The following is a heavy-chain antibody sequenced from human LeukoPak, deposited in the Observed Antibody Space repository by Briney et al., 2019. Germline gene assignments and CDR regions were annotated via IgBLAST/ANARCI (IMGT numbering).Heavy chain of an antibody. CDR1: GGSFSGYY. J-gene: IGHJ4*02. Sequence: SETLSLTCAVYGGSFSGYYWSWIRQHPGKGLEWIGYINYSGSSYYNPSLMSRATISVDTSRNQFSLKLTSVTAADTAVYFCARRSSGIFDYWGQGTLVTVSS. D-gene: IGHD6-19*01. CDR2: INYSGSS. V-gene: IGHV4-34*09. CDR3: ARRSSGIFDY.